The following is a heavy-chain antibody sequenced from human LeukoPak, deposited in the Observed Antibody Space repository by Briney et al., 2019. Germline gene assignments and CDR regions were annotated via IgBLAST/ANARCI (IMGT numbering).Heavy chain of an antibody. J-gene: IGHJ5*02. Sequence: GSLRLSCAASGFTFSDFGMHWVRQAPGKGLEWVAFIRNDGSNDYYPDSVEGRFTISRDNSRTTLYLQMHSLRIEDTAVYYCVKGGSSSHNWFDPWGQGILVTVSS. CDR2: IRNDGSND. CDR1: GFTFSDFG. CDR3: VKGGSSSHNWFDP. V-gene: IGHV3-30*02. D-gene: IGHD6-13*01.